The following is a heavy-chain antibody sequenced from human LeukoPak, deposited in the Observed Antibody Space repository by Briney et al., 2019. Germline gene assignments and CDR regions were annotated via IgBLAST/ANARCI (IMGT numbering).Heavy chain of an antibody. CDR1: GYTFTGYY. Sequence: ASVKVSCKASGYTFTGYYMHWVRQAPGQGLEWMGWINPNSGGTNYAQKFQGRVTMTRDTSITTVYMELSRLRSDDTAVYYCARDFWSIAGAGPGFDPWGQGTLVTVSS. CDR2: INPNSGGT. V-gene: IGHV1-2*02. D-gene: IGHD6-13*01. J-gene: IGHJ5*02. CDR3: ARDFWSIAGAGPGFDP.